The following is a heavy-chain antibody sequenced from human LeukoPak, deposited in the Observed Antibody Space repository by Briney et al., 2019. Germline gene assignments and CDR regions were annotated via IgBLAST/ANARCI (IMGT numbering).Heavy chain of an antibody. CDR1: GFTVSSNY. V-gene: IGHV3-53*01. CDR2: IYSGGST. J-gene: IGHJ6*03. Sequence: GGSLRLSCAASGFTVSSNYMSWVRQAPGKGLEWISVIYSGGSTYYADSVKGRFTISRDNSKNTLYLQMNSLRAEDTAVYYCARANEYYYYYYMDVWGKGTTVTISS. CDR3: ARANEYYYYYYMDV.